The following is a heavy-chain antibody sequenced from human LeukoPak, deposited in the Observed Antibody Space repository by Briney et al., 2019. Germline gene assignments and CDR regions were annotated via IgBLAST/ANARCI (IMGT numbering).Heavy chain of an antibody. J-gene: IGHJ6*02. CDR3: ARASTNSWYGMDV. D-gene: IGHD4-23*01. CDR1: GSPFTGHY. Sequence: ASVHVSCKASGSPFTGHYVQWVRPAPGQGLGWRGWINPSSGGAKNVQKFQGRVTMTRDTSIPTAYMELSSLRSDDTAIYYCARASTNSWYGMDVWGQGTTVTVSS. CDR2: INPSSGGA. V-gene: IGHV1-2*02.